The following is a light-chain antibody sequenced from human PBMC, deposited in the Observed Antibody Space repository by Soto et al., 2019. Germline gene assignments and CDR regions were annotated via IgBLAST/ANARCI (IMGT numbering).Light chain of an antibody. J-gene: IGKJ1*01. CDR3: QKYNGAWWT. V-gene: IGKV3-20*01. CDR1: QSVSINY. Sequence: EILLTQSPGTLSLSPGETATLSCRASQSVSINYLAWYQQKPGQAPRLIIYDASVRATGIPARFSGSGSGTDFTLTISSLQPEDVATYYCQKYNGAWWTFGQGTKVDI. CDR2: DAS.